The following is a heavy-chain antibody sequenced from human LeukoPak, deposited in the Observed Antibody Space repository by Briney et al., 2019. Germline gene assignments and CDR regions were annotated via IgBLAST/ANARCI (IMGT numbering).Heavy chain of an antibody. CDR3: ARGWVYYYDSSGYYDHDAFDI. CDR2: IYYSGNT. D-gene: IGHD3-22*01. CDR1: GGSISSSSYY. J-gene: IGHJ3*02. Sequence: PSETLSLTCTVSGGSISSSSYYWGWIRQSPGKGLEWIGTIYYSGNTYYNPSLKSRVTISVDTSKNQFSLKLSSVTAADTALYYCARGWVYYYDSSGYYDHDAFDIWGQGTMVTVSS. V-gene: IGHV4-39*01.